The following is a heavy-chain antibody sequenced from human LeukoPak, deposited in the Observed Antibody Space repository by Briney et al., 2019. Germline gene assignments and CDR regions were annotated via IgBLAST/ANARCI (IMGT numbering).Heavy chain of an antibody. D-gene: IGHD2-15*01. CDR1: GYTFTDYY. CDR2: INPNSGGT. Sequence: ASVKVSCKASGYTFTDYYVHWVRQAPGQGLEWMGWINPNSGGTNSAHKFQDGVAMTRDTSISTAYMELSRLRSDDTAVYYCARGYCSGGGCYSDYFDYWGQGTLVTVSS. CDR3: ARGYCSGGGCYSDYFDY. J-gene: IGHJ4*02. V-gene: IGHV1-2*02.